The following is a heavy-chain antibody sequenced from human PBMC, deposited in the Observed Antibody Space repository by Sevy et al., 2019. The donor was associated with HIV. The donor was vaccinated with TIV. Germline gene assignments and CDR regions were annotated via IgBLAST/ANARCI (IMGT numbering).Heavy chain of an antibody. CDR1: GFTFSSYS. J-gene: IGHJ4*02. V-gene: IGHV3-21*01. CDR2: ISSSSSYI. CDR3: ARDLYYYDSSGYLYYFDY. Sequence: GGSLRLSCAASGFTFSSYSMNWVRQAPGKGLEWVSSISSSSSYIYYADSVKGRFTISSDNAKNSLYLQMNSLRAEDTAVYYCARDLYYYDSSGYLYYFDYWGQGTLVTVSS. D-gene: IGHD3-22*01.